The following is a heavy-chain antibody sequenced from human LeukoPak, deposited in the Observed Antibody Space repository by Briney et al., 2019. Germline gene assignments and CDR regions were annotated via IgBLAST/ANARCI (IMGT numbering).Heavy chain of an antibody. Sequence: ASVKVSCKASGYTFTSYGIRWVRQAPGQGLEWMGWISAYNGNTNYAQKLQGRVTMTTDTSTSTAYMELRSLRSDDTAVYYCARDRGVLLWFRESPRIPGYWGQGTLVTVSS. J-gene: IGHJ4*02. D-gene: IGHD3-10*01. V-gene: IGHV1-18*01. CDR1: GYTFTSYG. CDR3: ARDRGVLLWFRESPRIPGY. CDR2: ISAYNGNT.